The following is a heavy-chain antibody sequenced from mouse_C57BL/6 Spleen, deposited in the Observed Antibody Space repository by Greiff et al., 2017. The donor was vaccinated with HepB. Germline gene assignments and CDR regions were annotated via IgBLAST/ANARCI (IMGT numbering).Heavy chain of an antibody. V-gene: IGHV1-55*01. CDR1: GYTFTSYW. CDR2: IYPGSGST. J-gene: IGHJ3*01. Sequence: QVQLKQPGAELVKPGASVKMSCKASGYTFTSYWITWVKQRPGQGLEWIGDIYPGSGSTNYNEKFKSKATLTVDTSSSTAYMQLSSLTSEDSAVYYCAREGRDYDGAWFAYWGQGTLVTVSA. D-gene: IGHD2-4*01. CDR3: AREGRDYDGAWFAY.